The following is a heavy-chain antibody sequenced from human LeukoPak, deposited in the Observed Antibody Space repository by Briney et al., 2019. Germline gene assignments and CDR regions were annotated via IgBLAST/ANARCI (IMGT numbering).Heavy chain of an antibody. V-gene: IGHV4-59*02. CDR3: ARPYRNGH. CDR1: GASVSSFY. Sequence: SETLSLTCTVSGASVSSFYWSWIRQPPGKGLEWIGYISYSGSANYNPSLKTRVTISVDTSKNQFSLKLSSVTAADTAVYYCARPYRNGHWGQGTLVTVSS. J-gene: IGHJ4*02. D-gene: IGHD5-12*01. CDR2: ISYSGSA.